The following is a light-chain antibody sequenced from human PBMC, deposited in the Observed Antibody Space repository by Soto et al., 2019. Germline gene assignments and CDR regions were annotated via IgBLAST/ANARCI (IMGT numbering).Light chain of an antibody. Sequence: DIQMTQSPSSLSASVGDRVIITCQASQDISNFLNWYRQRPGKAPKLLISDASNLEAGVPSRFSGSGSGTVFTFTINSLQPDDSATYYCQQFDILPITFGQGTRLEIK. CDR3: QQFDILPIT. V-gene: IGKV1-33*01. CDR1: QDISNF. J-gene: IGKJ5*01. CDR2: DAS.